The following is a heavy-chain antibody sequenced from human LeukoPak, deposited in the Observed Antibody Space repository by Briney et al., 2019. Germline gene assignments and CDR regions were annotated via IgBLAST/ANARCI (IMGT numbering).Heavy chain of an antibody. D-gene: IGHD3-22*01. CDR2: INPNSGGT. J-gene: IGHJ4*02. CDR3: ARDRGYYDRDY. V-gene: IGHV1-2*06. Sequence: ASVKVSCKASGYTFTGYHMHWVRQAPGQGLEWMGRINPNSGGTNYAQKFQGRVTMTRDTSISTAYMELSRLRSDDTAVYYCARDRGYYDRDYWSQGTLVTVSS. CDR1: GYTFTGYH.